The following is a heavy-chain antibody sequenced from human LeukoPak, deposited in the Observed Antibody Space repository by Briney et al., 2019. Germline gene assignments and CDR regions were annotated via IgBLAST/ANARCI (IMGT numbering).Heavy chain of an antibody. J-gene: IGHJ3*02. CDR3: ARDSGGEWKLYDAFDI. CDR2: IIPILGIA. CDR1: GGTFSSYA. Sequence: ASVKVSCKASGGTFSSYAISWVRQAPGQGLEWMGRIIPILGIANYAQKFQGRVTITADKSTSTAYMELSSLRSEDTAVYYCARDSGGEWKLYDAFDIWGQGTMVTVSS. D-gene: IGHD3-16*01. V-gene: IGHV1-69*04.